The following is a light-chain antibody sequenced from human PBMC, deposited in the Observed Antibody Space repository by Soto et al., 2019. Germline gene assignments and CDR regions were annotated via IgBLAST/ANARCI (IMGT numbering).Light chain of an antibody. CDR3: NSFTTSSTLV. CDR1: SSDVGAYNY. Sequence: QSALTQPASVSGSPGQSITISCTGTSSDVGAYNYVSWYQHHPGKAPKLMIYDVSNRPSGVSNRFSGSKSGNTASLTISGLLAEDEADYYCNSFTTSSTLVFGGGTKLTVL. CDR2: DVS. V-gene: IGLV2-14*03. J-gene: IGLJ2*01.